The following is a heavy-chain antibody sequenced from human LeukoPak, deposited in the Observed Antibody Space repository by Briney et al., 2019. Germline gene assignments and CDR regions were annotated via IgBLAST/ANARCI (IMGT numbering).Heavy chain of an antibody. J-gene: IGHJ1*01. V-gene: IGHV1-18*04. CDR1: GYTFTSYG. Sequence: WASVKVSCKASGYTFTSYGISWVRQAPGQGLEWMGWISAYNGNTNYAQKLQGRVTMTTDTSTSTAYMELRGLRSDDTAVYYCARDGRAVAGDAEYFQHWGQGTLVTVSS. CDR3: ARDGRAVAGDAEYFQH. CDR2: ISAYNGNT. D-gene: IGHD6-19*01.